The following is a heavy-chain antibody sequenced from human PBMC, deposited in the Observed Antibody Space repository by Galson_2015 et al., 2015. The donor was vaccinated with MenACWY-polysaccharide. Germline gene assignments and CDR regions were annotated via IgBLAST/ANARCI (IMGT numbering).Heavy chain of an antibody. CDR2: ISWNSGSI. J-gene: IGHJ6*02. D-gene: IGHD5-18*01. CDR1: GFTFDDYA. Sequence: SLRLSCAASGFTFDDYAMHWVRHAPGKGLEWVSGISWNSGSIGYADSVKGRFTISRDNAKNSLYLQMNSLRAEDTALYYCAKSQLWLRGYYYYGIDVWGQGAPFTVSS. CDR3: AKSQLWLRGYYYYGIDV. V-gene: IGHV3-9*01.